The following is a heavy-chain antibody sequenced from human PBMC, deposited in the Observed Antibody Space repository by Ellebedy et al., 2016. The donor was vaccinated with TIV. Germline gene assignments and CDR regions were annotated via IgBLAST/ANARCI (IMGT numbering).Heavy chain of an antibody. V-gene: IGHV3-7*01. CDR2: INQDGSQK. J-gene: IGHJ3*01. CDR1: GFSFRSYW. CDR3: ATDGSYGDYLSPTHAFVF. D-gene: IGHD1-26*01. Sequence: GGSLRLSCAASGFSFRSYWMSWVRQAPGKGLEWVANINQDGSQKYYVDSVKGRFTISRDSAKNSLYLQMNSLRVDDAAMYYCATDGSYGDYLSPTHAFVFWGQGTMVTVSS.